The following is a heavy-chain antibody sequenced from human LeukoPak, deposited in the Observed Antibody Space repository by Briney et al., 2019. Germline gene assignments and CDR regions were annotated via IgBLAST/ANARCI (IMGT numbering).Heavy chain of an antibody. CDR3: AKWWAYCGGDCSPGGAFDI. Sequence: PGGSLRLSCAASGFTFSRYAMSWVRQAPGKGLEWVSGISGSDGSTYYADSVKGRFTISRDNSKNTLYLQMNSLRAEDTAVYYCAKWWAYCGGDCSPGGAFDIWGQGTMVTVSS. V-gene: IGHV3-23*01. CDR2: ISGSDGST. CDR1: GFTFSRYA. D-gene: IGHD2-21*02. J-gene: IGHJ3*02.